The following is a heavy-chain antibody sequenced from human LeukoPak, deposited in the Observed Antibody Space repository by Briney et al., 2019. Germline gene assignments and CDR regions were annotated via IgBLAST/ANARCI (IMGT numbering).Heavy chain of an antibody. CDR3: ARDRGGTVEGDAFDI. D-gene: IGHD3-10*01. Sequence: GGSLRLSCAASGFTFSSYAMHWVRQAPGTGLEYVSAISSNGGSTYYANSVKGRFTISRDNSKNTLYLQMGSLRAEDMAVYYCARDRGGTVEGDAFDIWGQGTMVTVSS. V-gene: IGHV3-64*01. CDR1: GFTFSSYA. J-gene: IGHJ3*02. CDR2: ISSNGGST.